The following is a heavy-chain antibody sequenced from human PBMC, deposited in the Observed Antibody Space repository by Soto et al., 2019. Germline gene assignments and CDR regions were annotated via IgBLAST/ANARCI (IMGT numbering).Heavy chain of an antibody. Sequence: QVQLQESGPGLVKPSQTLSLTCSVSGGSISSGGYYWSWIRQHPGKGLEWIGYIYYSGRTFYNPSLNSRVSISVDTSKNQFSLKLSSVTAADAGVYYCSRLGEDCSSTSCYLGYYYAMDVWGQGTTVTVSS. CDR2: IYYSGRT. CDR1: GGSISSGGYY. CDR3: SRLGEDCSSTSCYLGYYYAMDV. D-gene: IGHD2-2*01. J-gene: IGHJ6*02. V-gene: IGHV4-31*03.